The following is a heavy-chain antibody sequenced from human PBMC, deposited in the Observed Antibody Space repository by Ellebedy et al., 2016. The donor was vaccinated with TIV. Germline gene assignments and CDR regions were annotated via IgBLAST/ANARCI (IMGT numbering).Heavy chain of an antibody. CDR3: ARAHYIRYSGSYWAHSVPGGYYYMDV. J-gene: IGHJ6*03. V-gene: IGHV4-39*01. Sequence: SETLSLXXTVSGGSISSSSYYWGWIRQPPGKGLEWIGSIYYSGSTYYNPSLKSRVTISVDTSKNQFSLKLSSVTAADTAVYYCARAHYIRYSGSYWAHSVPGGYYYMDVWGKGTTVTVSS. D-gene: IGHD1-26*01. CDR1: GGSISSSSYY. CDR2: IYYSGST.